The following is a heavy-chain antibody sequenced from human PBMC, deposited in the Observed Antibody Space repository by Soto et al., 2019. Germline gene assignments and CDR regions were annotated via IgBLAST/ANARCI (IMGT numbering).Heavy chain of an antibody. Sequence: QVQLQESGPGLVKPSQTLSLTCTVSGGSISSGGYYWSWIRQHPGKGLEWIGYIYYSGSTYYNPTLNTGHTLSVATSKNQLTLKLSSENVADAAVYYCARDESEIWSEYPYGLDVWGEGTTVTVSS. CDR1: GGSISSGGYY. CDR3: ARDESEIWSEYPYGLDV. J-gene: IGHJ6*04. V-gene: IGHV4-31*03. CDR2: IYYSGST. D-gene: IGHD6-6*01.